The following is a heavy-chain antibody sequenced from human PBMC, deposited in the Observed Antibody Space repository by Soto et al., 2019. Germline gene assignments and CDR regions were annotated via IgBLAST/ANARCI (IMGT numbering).Heavy chain of an antibody. V-gene: IGHV2-5*02. CDR2: IYWDDDK. CDR1: GFSLSTSGVG. D-gene: IGHD6-13*01. CDR3: AYRQEYRGSWDSGWFDP. Sequence: HITLKESGPTLVEPTQTLTLTCAFSGFSLSTSGVGVGWIRQPPGKALEWLAFIYWDDDKRYSPSLKTRLTIIKDTSINQVVLIMTNIDPVDTATYYCAYRQEYRGSWDSGWFDPWGQGTLVTGSS. J-gene: IGHJ5*02.